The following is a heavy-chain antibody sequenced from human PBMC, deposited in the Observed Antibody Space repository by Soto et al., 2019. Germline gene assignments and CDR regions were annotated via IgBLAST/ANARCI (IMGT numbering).Heavy chain of an antibody. Sequence: GGSLRLSCAASGFTFSSYAMSWVRQAPGKGLEWVSAISGSGGSTYYADSVKGRFTISRDNSKNTLYLQMNSLRAEDTAVYYCARPRLRYFDWLIPFDYWSQGTLVTVSS. J-gene: IGHJ4*02. CDR3: ARPRLRYFDWLIPFDY. CDR2: ISGSGGST. D-gene: IGHD3-9*01. V-gene: IGHV3-23*01. CDR1: GFTFSSYA.